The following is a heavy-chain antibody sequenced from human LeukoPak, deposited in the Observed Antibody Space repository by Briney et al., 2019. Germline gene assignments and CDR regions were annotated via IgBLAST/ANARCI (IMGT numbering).Heavy chain of an antibody. CDR1: GGSISSGGYY. D-gene: IGHD3-10*01. CDR2: IYHSGST. CDR3: ARLPSYYYGSGAFDY. Sequence: SETLSLTCTASGGSISSGGYYWSWIRQPPGKGLEWIGYIYHSGSTYYNPSLKSRVTISVDRSKNQFSLKLSSVTAADTAVYYCARLPSYYYGSGAFDYWGQGTLVTVSS. V-gene: IGHV4-30-2*01. J-gene: IGHJ4*02.